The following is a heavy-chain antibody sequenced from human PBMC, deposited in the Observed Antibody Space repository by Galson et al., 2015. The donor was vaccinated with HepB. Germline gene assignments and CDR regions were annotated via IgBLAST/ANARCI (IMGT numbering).Heavy chain of an antibody. V-gene: IGHV3-48*03. Sequence: SLRLSCAASGFTFSSYEMNWVRQAPGKGLECVSYISSSGSTIYYADSVKGRFTISRDNAKNSLYLQMNSLRAEDTAVYYCARGSQVRGSGSYAYYYYGMDVWGQGTTVTVSS. J-gene: IGHJ6*02. CDR3: ARGSQVRGSGSYAYYYYGMDV. CDR2: ISSSGSTI. D-gene: IGHD3-10*01. CDR1: GFTFSSYE.